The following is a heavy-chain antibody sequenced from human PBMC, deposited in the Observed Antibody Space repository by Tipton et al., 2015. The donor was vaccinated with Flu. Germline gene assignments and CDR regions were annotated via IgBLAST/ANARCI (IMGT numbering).Heavy chain of an antibody. J-gene: IGHJ4*02. D-gene: IGHD3-16*01. CDR2: ISAYTDNR. Sequence: QSGAEVKKPGASVKVSCKTSGYNFNTYGISWVRQAPGQGLEWMGWISAYTDNRNYAQRFQGRVTMTTDTSTSTVYMELNSLKSEDTAMYYCARDMGGFDYWGQGALVTVSS. CDR3: ARDMGGFDY. V-gene: IGHV1-18*01. CDR1: GYNFNTYG.